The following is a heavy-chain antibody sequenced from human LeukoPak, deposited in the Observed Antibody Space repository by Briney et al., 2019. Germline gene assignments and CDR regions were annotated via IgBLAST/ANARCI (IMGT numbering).Heavy chain of an antibody. V-gene: IGHV3-9*03. D-gene: IGHD6-13*01. CDR1: RLTFDDYA. CDR2: ISWNSGSI. J-gene: IGHJ4*02. Sequence: GRSLRLSCAVSRLTFDDYAMHWVRHAPGKGLEWVSGISWNSGSIVYADSVKGRFTISRDNAKNSLYLQMNSLRAEDMALYYCAKASRGSSSDYFDYWGQGTLVTVSS. CDR3: AKASRGSSSDYFDY.